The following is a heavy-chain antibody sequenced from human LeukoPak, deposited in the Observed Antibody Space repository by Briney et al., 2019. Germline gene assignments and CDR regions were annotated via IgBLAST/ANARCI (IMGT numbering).Heavy chain of an antibody. J-gene: IGHJ6*02. CDR1: GYTFTSYD. D-gene: IGHD2-2*01. Sequence: ASVKVSCKASGYTFTSYDINWVRQATGQGLEWMGWINPNSGNTGYAQKFQGRVTMTRNTSISTAYMELSSLRSEDTAVYYCASSYCSSTSCYGLYYYYYGMDVWGQGTTVTVSS. CDR2: INPNSGNT. V-gene: IGHV1-8*01. CDR3: ASSYCSSTSCYGLYYYYYGMDV.